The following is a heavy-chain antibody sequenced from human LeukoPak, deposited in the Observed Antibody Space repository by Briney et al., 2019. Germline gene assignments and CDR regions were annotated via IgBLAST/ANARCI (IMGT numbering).Heavy chain of an antibody. J-gene: IGHJ4*02. CDR1: GFTFSSYA. D-gene: IGHD3-10*01. CDR3: ANCVVRGVIPTSPCDY. V-gene: IGHV3-64D*06. CDR2: ISSNGGST. Sequence: GGSLRLSCSASGFTFSSYAMHWVRQAPGKGLEYVSAISSNGGSTYYADSVKGGFTISRVNSKNTLYLQMSSLRAEDTAVYYCANCVVRGVIPTSPCDYWGQGTLVTVSS.